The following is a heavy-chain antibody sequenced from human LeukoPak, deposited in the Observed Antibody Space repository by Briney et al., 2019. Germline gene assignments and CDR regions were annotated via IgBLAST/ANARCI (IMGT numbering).Heavy chain of an antibody. D-gene: IGHD4-11*01. CDR2: ISPYNGHT. V-gene: IGHV1-18*01. Sequence: EASVKVSCTTSGYTFTNYGINWVRQAPGQGLEWMGWISPYNGHTNYAQGLQGRVTMTTDTLTSTAYMELRSLRSDDTAVYYCARDPRMTTVNWFDPWGQGTLVTVSS. CDR3: ARDPRMTTVNWFDP. J-gene: IGHJ5*02. CDR1: GYTFTNYG.